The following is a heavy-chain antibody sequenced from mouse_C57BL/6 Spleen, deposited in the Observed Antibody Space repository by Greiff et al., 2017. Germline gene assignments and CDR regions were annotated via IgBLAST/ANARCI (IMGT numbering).Heavy chain of an antibody. CDR2: ISSGSSSI. J-gene: IGHJ4*01. D-gene: IGHD3-3*01. V-gene: IGHV5-17*01. Sequence: EVMLVESGGGLVKPGGSLKLSCAASGFTFSDYAMHWVRQAPEKGLEWVAYISSGSSSIYYADTVKGRFTISRDNAKNTLFLQMTLLRSEDTAMYYCYGDLGQAMDYWGQGTSVTVSS. CDR3: YGDLGQAMDY. CDR1: GFTFSDYA.